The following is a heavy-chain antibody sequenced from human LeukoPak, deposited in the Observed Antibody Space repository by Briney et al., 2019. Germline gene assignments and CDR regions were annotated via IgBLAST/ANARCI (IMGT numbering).Heavy chain of an antibody. CDR1: GGSFSGYY. V-gene: IGHV4-34*01. Sequence: SETLSLTCAVYGGSFSGYYWSWIRQPLGKGLEGIGEINHSGSTNYNPSLKSRVTISVDTSKNQFSLKLSSVTAADTAVYYCARGLGIAAADLNNWGQGTLVTVSS. CDR3: ARGLGIAAADLNN. J-gene: IGHJ4*02. CDR2: INHSGST. D-gene: IGHD6-13*01.